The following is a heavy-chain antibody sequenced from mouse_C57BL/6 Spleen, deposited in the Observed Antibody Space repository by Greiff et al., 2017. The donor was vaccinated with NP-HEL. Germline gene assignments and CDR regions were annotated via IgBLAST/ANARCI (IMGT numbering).Heavy chain of an antibody. Sequence: EVQLQQSGPELVKPGASVKISCKASGYTFTDYYMNWVKQSHGKSLEWIGDINPNNGGTSYNQKFKGKATLTVDKSSSTAYMELRSLTSEDSAVYYCARGRGSNFDYWGQGTTLTVSS. CDR3: ARGRGSNFDY. CDR1: GYTFTDYY. V-gene: IGHV1-26*01. CDR2: INPNNGGT. D-gene: IGHD1-3*01. J-gene: IGHJ2*01.